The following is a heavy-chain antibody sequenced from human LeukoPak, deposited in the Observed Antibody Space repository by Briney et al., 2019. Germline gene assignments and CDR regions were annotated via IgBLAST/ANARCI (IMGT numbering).Heavy chain of an antibody. CDR2: INHSGST. CDR3: AREPGSSGSQEEGDY. CDR1: GGSFSGYY. Sequence: SETLSLTCAVYGGSFSGYYWSWIRQPPGKGLEWLGEINHSGSTNYNPSLKSRVTISVDTSKNQFSLKLSSVTAADTAVYYCAREPGSSGSQEEGDYWGQGTLVTVSS. J-gene: IGHJ4*02. V-gene: IGHV4-34*01. D-gene: IGHD3-22*01.